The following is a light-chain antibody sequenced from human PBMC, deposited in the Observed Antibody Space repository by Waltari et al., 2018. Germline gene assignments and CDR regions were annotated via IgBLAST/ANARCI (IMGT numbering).Light chain of an antibody. CDR2: DAS. V-gene: IGKV1-33*01. J-gene: IGKJ4*01. CDR3: QQYRYLPPA. CDR1: QDINNF. Sequence: DIQMTQSPSSLSASVGDRVTITCQASQDINNFFNWYQQQPGKAPKPLTYDASHLAAGVPSRFTGSGSGTDFTVTISDLQPDDFATYYCQQYRYLPPAFGGGTKVDI.